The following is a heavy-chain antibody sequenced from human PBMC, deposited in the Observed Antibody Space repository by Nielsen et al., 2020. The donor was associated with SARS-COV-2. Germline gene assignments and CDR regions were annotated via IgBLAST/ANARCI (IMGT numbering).Heavy chain of an antibody. Sequence: ASVKVSCKASGYTFTSYGISWVRQAPGQGLEWMGWISAYNGNTNYAQKLQGRVTMTTDTSTSTAYMELRSLRSDDTAVYSCAREVTPHVDQPGGHWYFDLWGRGTLVTVSS. D-gene: IGHD2-21*02. CDR3: AREVTPHVDQPGGHWYFDL. CDR1: GYTFTSYG. V-gene: IGHV1-18*01. CDR2: ISAYNGNT. J-gene: IGHJ2*01.